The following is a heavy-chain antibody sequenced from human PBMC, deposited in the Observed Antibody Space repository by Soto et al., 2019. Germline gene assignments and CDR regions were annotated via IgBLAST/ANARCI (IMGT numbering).Heavy chain of an antibody. CDR1: GFAFSTYY. Sequence: QVQLVQSGAEVKKTGASVKLSCQASGFAFSTYYFHCVRQAPGQGLEWMGWISGYNGNTKYAEIFQDRLTITSDAAASTVYMELYGLRSEDTAVYFCARDPFLQFYSSDFWGQGTLVTVSA. CDR3: ARDPFLQFYSSDF. J-gene: IGHJ4*02. V-gene: IGHV1-3*01. CDR2: ISGYNGNT. D-gene: IGHD2-15*01.